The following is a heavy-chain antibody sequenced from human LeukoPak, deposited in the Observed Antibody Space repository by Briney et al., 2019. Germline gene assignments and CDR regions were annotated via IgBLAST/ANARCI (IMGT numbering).Heavy chain of an antibody. CDR2: ISYDGSNK. V-gene: IGHV3-30*04. CDR1: GFTFSSYA. Sequence: PGGSLRLSCAASGFTFSSYAMHWVRQAPGKGLEWVAVISYDGSNKYYADSGKGRFTISRDNSKTTLYLPMNTLRAEDTAVYYCAREGPMIVAGDSSVSMFFDIWGQGTMVTVSS. CDR3: AREGPMIVAGDSSVSMFFDI. J-gene: IGHJ3*02. D-gene: IGHD3-22*01.